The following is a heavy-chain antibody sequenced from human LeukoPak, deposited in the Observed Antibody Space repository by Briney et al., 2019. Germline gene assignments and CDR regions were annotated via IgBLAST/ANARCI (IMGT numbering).Heavy chain of an antibody. Sequence: PGGSLRLSCTTSGFSFGDSDMSWFRQAPRKGLVWVSRINGDGRNINYADSVRGRFTISRDNAKNTLYLQMNTLRVEDTAVYYCTRDLMDYDVSTGLHHYYMDVWGQGTTVTVSS. CDR3: TRDLMDYDVSTGLHHYYMDV. CDR2: INGDGRNI. D-gene: IGHD3-9*01. V-gene: IGHV3-74*01. J-gene: IGHJ6*02. CDR1: GFSFGDSD.